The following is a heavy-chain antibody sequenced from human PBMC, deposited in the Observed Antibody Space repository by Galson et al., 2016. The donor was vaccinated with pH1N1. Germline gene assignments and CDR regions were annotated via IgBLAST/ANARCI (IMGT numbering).Heavy chain of an antibody. CDR2: IKENGSGK. CDR3: AGHLVSAPESPFED. D-gene: IGHD3-9*01. J-gene: IGHJ4*02. V-gene: IGHV3-7*01. CDR1: GFTFSHYW. Sequence: SLRLSCAASGFTFSHYWMSWVRQAPGKGLEWVANIKENGSGKYYLDSVKGRFTISRDNAKHSVSLQLDSLRAEDTAVYYCAGHLVSAPESPFEDWGQGARVTVSS.